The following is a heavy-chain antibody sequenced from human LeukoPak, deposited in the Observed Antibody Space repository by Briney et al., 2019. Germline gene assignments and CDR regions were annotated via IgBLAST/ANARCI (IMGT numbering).Heavy chain of an antibody. CDR3: ARVPDYGDYRAAFDI. CDR1: EGTFSSYA. V-gene: IGHV1-69*04. Sequence: GSSVKVSCKAFEGTFSSYATSWVRQAPGQGLEWMGRIIPIFGIANYAQKFQGRVTITADKSTSTAYMELSSLRSEDTAVYYCARVPDYGDYRAAFDIWGQGTMVTVSS. CDR2: IIPIFGIA. J-gene: IGHJ3*02. D-gene: IGHD4-17*01.